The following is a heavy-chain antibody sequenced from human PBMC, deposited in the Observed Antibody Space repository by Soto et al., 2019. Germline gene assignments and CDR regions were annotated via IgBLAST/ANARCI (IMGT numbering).Heavy chain of an antibody. J-gene: IGHJ6*03. CDR1: GGSISSYY. CDR2: IYYSGST. Sequence: PWETLSLTCTVSGGSISSYYWSWIRQPPGKGQEWIGYIYYSGSTNYNPSLKSRVSISVDTSKNQFSLKLSSVTAADTAVYYCARGELGDYYDFWSGYNNYYYYYVDVWGKGTTVTVSS. CDR3: ARGELGDYYDFWSGYNNYYYYYVDV. D-gene: IGHD3-3*01. V-gene: IGHV4-59*01.